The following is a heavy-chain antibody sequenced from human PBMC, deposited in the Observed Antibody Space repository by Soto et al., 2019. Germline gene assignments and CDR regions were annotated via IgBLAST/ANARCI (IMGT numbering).Heavy chain of an antibody. CDR2: IYHSGSS. J-gene: IGHJ6*02. V-gene: IGHV4-38-2*01. CDR1: GYSISSGYY. D-gene: IGHD4-17*01. CDR3: PRAFYGDYAAYYYGMDV. Sequence: SETLSLTCAVSGYSISSGYYWGWIRQPPGKGLEWIGNIYHSGSSYYNPSLKSRVTISVDTSKNQFSLKLSSVTAADTAVYYCPRAFYGDYAAYYYGMDVWGQGNTVTVSS.